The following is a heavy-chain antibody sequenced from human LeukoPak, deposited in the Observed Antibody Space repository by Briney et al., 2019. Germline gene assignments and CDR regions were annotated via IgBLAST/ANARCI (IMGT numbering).Heavy chain of an antibody. J-gene: IGHJ4*02. Sequence: SETLSLTCTVSGGSISSSSYYWGWIRQPPGKGLEWIGSIYYSGSTYYNPSLKSRVTISVDTSKNQFSLKLSSVTAADTAVYYCARHSGATRPNFVYWGQGTLVTVSS. V-gene: IGHV4-39*01. CDR3: ARHSGATRPNFVY. CDR2: IYYSGST. D-gene: IGHD6-6*01. CDR1: GGSISSSSYY.